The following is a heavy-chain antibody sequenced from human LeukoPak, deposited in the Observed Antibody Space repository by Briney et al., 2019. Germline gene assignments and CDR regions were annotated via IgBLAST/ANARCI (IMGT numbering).Heavy chain of an antibody. D-gene: IGHD7-27*01. CDR3: ARGRNWGPDY. Sequence: GGSLRLSCVASGFTFSSYSMNWVRQAPGKGLEWVSSISSSSSYKYYTDSVKGRFTISRDNAKNSLYLQMNSLRAEDTAVYYCARGRNWGPDYWGQGTLVTVSS. V-gene: IGHV3-21*01. J-gene: IGHJ4*02. CDR1: GFTFSSYS. CDR2: ISSSSSYK.